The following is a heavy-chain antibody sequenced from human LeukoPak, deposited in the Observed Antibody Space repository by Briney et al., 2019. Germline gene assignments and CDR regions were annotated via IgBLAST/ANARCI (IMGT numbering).Heavy chain of an antibody. CDR3: ATSYDYVWGSYRYSDY. CDR1: GYTFTSYD. Sequence: ASVKVSCKASGYTFTSYDINWVRQATGQGLEWMGWMNPNSGNTGYAQKFQGRVTMTRNTSISTAYMELSSLRSEDTAVYYCATSYDYVWGSYRYSDYWGQGTLVTVSS. V-gene: IGHV1-8*01. J-gene: IGHJ4*02. D-gene: IGHD3-16*02. CDR2: MNPNSGNT.